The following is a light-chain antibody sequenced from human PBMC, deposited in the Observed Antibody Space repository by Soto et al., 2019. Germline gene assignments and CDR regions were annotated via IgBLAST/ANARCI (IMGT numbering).Light chain of an antibody. CDR1: QSISTF. Sequence: DIQMTQSPSSLSASVGDRVTITCRASQSISTFLNWYQQKPGKAPKLLIYAASTLQSGVPSRFSGSGSGTDFTLTITSLQSEDFATYYCQHNYNIPLTFGQGTKVEIK. J-gene: IGKJ1*01. V-gene: IGKV1-39*01. CDR2: AAS. CDR3: QHNYNIPLT.